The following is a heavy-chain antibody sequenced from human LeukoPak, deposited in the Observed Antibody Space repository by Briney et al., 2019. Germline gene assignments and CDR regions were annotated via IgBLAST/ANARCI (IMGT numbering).Heavy chain of an antibody. CDR2: IDPSDSYT. J-gene: IGHJ5*02. CDR1: GYSFTSYW. D-gene: IGHD4-23*01. Sequence: PGESLKISCKGSGYSFTSYWISWVRQMPGKGLEWMGRIDPSDSYTNYSPSFQGHVTISADKSISTAYLQWSSLKASDTAMYYCARVVRAHGGNYEPSLSDLWGQGTLVTVSS. CDR3: ARVVRAHGGNYEPSLSDL. V-gene: IGHV5-10-1*01.